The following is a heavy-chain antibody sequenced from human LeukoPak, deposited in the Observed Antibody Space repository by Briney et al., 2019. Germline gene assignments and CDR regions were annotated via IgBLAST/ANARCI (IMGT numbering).Heavy chain of an antibody. CDR3: ARSRDSIVGATEIDY. Sequence: SETLSLTCAVSGGSISSSNWWSWVRQPPGKGLEWIGEIYHSGSTNYNPSLKSRVTISVDTSKNQFSLKLSSVTAADTAVYYCARSRDSIVGATEIDYWGQGTLVTVSS. J-gene: IGHJ4*02. CDR2: IYHSGST. V-gene: IGHV4-4*02. D-gene: IGHD1-26*01. CDR1: GGSISSSNW.